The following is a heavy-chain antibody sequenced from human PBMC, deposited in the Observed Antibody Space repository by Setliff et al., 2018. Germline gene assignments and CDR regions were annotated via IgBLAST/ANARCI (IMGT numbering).Heavy chain of an antibody. CDR1: GYSISSGYY. D-gene: IGHD6-19*01. V-gene: IGHV4-38-2*02. Sequence: SETLSLTCTVSGYSISSGYYWGWIRQPPGKGLEWIGSIYHSGSTYYNPSLKSRVTISVDTSKNQSSLKLSSVTAADTAVYYCATYSSGWYYFDYWGQGTLVTVSS. J-gene: IGHJ4*02. CDR2: IYHSGST. CDR3: ATYSSGWYYFDY.